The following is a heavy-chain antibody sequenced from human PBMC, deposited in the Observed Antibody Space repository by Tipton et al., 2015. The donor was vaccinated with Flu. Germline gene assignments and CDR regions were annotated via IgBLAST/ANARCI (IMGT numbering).Heavy chain of an antibody. J-gene: IGHJ6*02. CDR1: GGSISSYY. V-gene: IGHV4-59*01. CDR3: ARGDELYDISGQYYYYGMDV. CDR2: IYYSGST. Sequence: TLSLTCTVSGGSISSYYWSWIRQPPGKGLEWIGYIYYSGSTNYNPSLKSRVTISVDTSKNQFSLKLSSVTAADTAVYYCARGDELYDISGQYYYYGMDVWGQGTTVPVSS. D-gene: IGHD3-9*01.